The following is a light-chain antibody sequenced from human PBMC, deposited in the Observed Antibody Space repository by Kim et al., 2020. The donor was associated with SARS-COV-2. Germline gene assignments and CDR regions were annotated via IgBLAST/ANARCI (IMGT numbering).Light chain of an antibody. CDR3: QMYNTALET. CDR1: QGISNY. CDR2: AAS. Sequence: DIQMTQSPSSLSASVGDRVTITCRTSQGISNYLAWFQQKPGKVPKVLIYAASTLQSGVPTRFSGSGSGTVFTLTINSLQPEDVATYYCQMYNTALETFGQGTKVDIK. V-gene: IGKV1-27*01. J-gene: IGKJ1*01.